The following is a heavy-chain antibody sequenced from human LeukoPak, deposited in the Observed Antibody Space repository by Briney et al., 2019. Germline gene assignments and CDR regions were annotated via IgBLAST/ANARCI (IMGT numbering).Heavy chain of an antibody. CDR1: GFTVSSYA. CDR2: ISDSDGST. V-gene: IGHV3-23*01. Sequence: GGSLRLSCAASGFTVSSYAMSWVRQAPGKGLEWVSAISDSDGSTYYVDSVKGRFTISRDNSKNTLYLHMNSLRAEDTAVYYCAKSFGGATRYFDYWGQGTLVTVSS. J-gene: IGHJ4*02. CDR3: AKSFGGATRYFDY. D-gene: IGHD1-26*01.